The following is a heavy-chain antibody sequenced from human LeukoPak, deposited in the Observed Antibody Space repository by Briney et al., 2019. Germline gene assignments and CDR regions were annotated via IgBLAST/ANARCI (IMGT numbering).Heavy chain of an antibody. D-gene: IGHD4-11*01. CDR1: GFSFSTYC. J-gene: IGHJ6*02. CDR2: ICPDGTVT. Sequence: GGSLRLSCAASGFSFSTYCMHWVRQAPGKGPMWVSRICPDGTVTNYADSVKARFSISRDNSKNTLYLQMNSLRAEDTAVYYCARGSVTHYYYYGMDVWGQGTTVTVSS. V-gene: IGHV3-74*01. CDR3: ARGSVTHYYYYGMDV.